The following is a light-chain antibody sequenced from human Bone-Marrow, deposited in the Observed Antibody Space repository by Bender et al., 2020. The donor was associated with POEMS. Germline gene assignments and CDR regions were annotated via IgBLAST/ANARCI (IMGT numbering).Light chain of an antibody. CDR2: DVT. CDR1: SSDVGGYNY. CDR3: CSYAGGSTYV. J-gene: IGLJ1*01. V-gene: IGLV2-11*01. Sequence: QSALTQPRSVSGSPGQSVTISCTGTSSDVGGYNYVSWYQQHPGKAPKLMIYDVTKRPSGVPDRFSGSKSGNTASLTVSGLQAEDEADYFCCSYAGGSTYVFGIGTKVTVL.